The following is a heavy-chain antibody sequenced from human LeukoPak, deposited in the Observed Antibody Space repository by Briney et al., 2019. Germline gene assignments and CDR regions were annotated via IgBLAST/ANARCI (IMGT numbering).Heavy chain of an antibody. CDR3: ARGGYDFYGMDV. CDR1: GYTFTSYD. D-gene: IGHD3/OR15-3a*01. CDR2: MNPNSGNT. V-gene: IGHV1-8*01. J-gene: IGHJ6*02. Sequence: ASVKVSCKASGYTFTSYDINWVRQATGQGLEWMGWMNPNSGNTGYAQKFQGRVTMTRNTSISTAYTELSSLRSEDTAVYYCARGGYDFYGMDVWGQGTTVTVSS.